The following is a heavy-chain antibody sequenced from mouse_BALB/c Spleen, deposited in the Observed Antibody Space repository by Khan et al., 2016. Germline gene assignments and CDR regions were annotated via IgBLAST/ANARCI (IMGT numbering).Heavy chain of an antibody. CDR2: VRLKSNNYGT. Sequence: EVELVESGGGLVQPGGSMRLSCVTSGFTFSNYWMNWVRQSPEKGLEWVAEVRLKSNNYGTHYAESVKGRFTISRDDSKSSVYLQLNNLGVEDAGSYYWTRRGYDGVGYWGQGTLVTVSA. CDR1: GFTFSNYW. CDR3: TRRGYDGVGY. V-gene: IGHV6-6*02. D-gene: IGHD2-2*01. J-gene: IGHJ3*01.